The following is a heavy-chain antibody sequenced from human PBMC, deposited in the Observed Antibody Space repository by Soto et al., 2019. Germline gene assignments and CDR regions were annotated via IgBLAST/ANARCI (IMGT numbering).Heavy chain of an antibody. J-gene: IGHJ4*02. CDR2: IYYNDDR. V-gene: IGHV2-5*01. Sequence: SGPTLVNPTQTLTLTCTFSGFSFTTAGVAVGWIRQTPGGALEWLTLIYYNDDRRFSPSLKTRLTITGDTSKNQVVLSLTDVDPGDTATYFCAHSDGGYEIIYFDFWGQGIPVTVSS. CDR3: AHSDGGYEIIYFDF. D-gene: IGHD5-12*01. CDR1: GFSFTTAGVA.